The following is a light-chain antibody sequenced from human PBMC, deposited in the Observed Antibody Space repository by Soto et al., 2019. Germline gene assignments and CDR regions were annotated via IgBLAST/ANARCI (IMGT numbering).Light chain of an antibody. J-gene: IGKJ2*01. V-gene: IGKV4-1*01. CDR3: QQYESTPPT. Sequence: DIVMTQSPDSLAVSLGERATINCKCSQSVLYSSNNKNYLAWYQQRPGQPPKLLIYWASTRESGVPDRFSGSGPGTDFTLTITSLQAEDVAVYYCQQYESTPPTFGPRTKLEIK. CDR2: WAS. CDR1: QSVLYSSNNKNY.